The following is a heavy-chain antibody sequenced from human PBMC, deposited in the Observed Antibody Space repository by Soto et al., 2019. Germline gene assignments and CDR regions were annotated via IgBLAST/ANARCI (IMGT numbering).Heavy chain of an antibody. V-gene: IGHV1-46*01. CDR3: ATSVNSAMAFDY. J-gene: IGHJ4*02. CDR1: GYTFTHYY. Sequence: QVQLVQSGAEVKKPGASVKVSCKASGYTFTHYYIHWVRQAPGQGLEWMGIINPNGGSTTYAQKFRAGFTMTRDTSTCTVYMELSSLRSADSAVYYCATSVNSAMAFDYWGQGTLVTVSS. CDR2: INPNGGST. D-gene: IGHD5-18*01.